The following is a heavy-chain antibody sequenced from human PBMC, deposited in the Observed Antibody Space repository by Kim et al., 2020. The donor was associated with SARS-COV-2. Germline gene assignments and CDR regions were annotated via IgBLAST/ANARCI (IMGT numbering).Heavy chain of an antibody. Sequence: AQKFPGRVTMTRDASTNTAYMELTNLRSADTAVYYCARAPAAAPSWFDPWGQGTLVTVSS. J-gene: IGHJ5*02. V-gene: IGHV1-2*02. CDR3: ARAPAAAPSWFDP. D-gene: IGHD6-25*01.